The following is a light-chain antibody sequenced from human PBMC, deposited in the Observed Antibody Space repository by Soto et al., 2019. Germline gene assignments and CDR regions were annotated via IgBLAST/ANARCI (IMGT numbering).Light chain of an antibody. V-gene: IGKV3-20*01. Sequence: ESVLTQSPGTLSMSPGEIATLSCRASQSVSSSYSAWYQQKPGQAPRLLIYGASRRATGIPDRFSGSGSGTDFTLTISRLEPEDCAVYYCQQYGSSPLTFGPGTKVDIK. CDR2: GAS. J-gene: IGKJ3*01. CDR3: QQYGSSPLT. CDR1: QSVSSSY.